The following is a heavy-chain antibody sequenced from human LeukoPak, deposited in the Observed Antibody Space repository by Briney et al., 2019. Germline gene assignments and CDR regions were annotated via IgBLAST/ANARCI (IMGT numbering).Heavy chain of an antibody. D-gene: IGHD3-22*01. V-gene: IGHV3-30*04. CDR2: ISYDGSNK. Sequence: PGTSLRLSCAASGFTFSSYAMHWVRQAPGKGLEWVAVISYDGSNKYYADSVKGRFTISRDNSKNTLYLQMNSLRAEDTAVYYCAKRQINAPYSSGYYYVVLDFDFWGQGTLVTVSS. CDR3: AKRQINAPYSSGYYYVVLDFDF. CDR1: GFTFSSYA. J-gene: IGHJ4*02.